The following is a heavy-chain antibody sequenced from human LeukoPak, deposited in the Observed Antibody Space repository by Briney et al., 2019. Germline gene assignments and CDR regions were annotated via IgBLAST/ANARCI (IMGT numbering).Heavy chain of an antibody. J-gene: IGHJ6*03. V-gene: IGHV4-34*01. CDR3: ARGSGATTPRRYYYYMDV. CDR2: INHSGST. Sequence: SETPSLTCAVYGGSFSGYYWSWIRQPPGKGLEWIGEINHSGSTNYNPSLKSRVTISVDTSKNQLSLKLSSVTAADTAVYYCARGSGATTPRRYYYYMDVWGKGTTVTVSS. CDR1: GGSFSGYY. D-gene: IGHD5-12*01.